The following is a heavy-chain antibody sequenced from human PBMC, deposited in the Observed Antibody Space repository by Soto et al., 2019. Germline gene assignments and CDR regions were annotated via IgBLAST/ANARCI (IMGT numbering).Heavy chain of an antibody. Sequence: ASVKVSCKASGYTFTSYYMHWVRQAPGQGLEWMGIINPSGGSTSYAQKFQGRVTMTRDTSTSTVYMELSSLRSEDTAVYYCARALITMIVVVITPFDYWGQGTLVTVSS. V-gene: IGHV1-46*01. J-gene: IGHJ4*02. CDR1: GYTFTSYY. CDR3: ARALITMIVVVITPFDY. D-gene: IGHD3-22*01. CDR2: INPSGGST.